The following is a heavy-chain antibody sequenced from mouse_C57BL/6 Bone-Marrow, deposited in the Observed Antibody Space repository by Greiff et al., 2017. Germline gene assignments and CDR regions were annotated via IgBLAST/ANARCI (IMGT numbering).Heavy chain of an antibody. Sequence: QVQLKQSGAELVRPGTSVKMSCKASGYTFTNYWIGWAKQRPGHGLEWIGDIYPGGGYTNYNEKFKGKATLTADKSSSTAYMQFSSLTSEDSAIYYCARSVYGSSPYWYFDVWGTGTTVTVSS. D-gene: IGHD1-1*01. CDR2: IYPGGGYT. V-gene: IGHV1-63*01. CDR3: ARSVYGSSPYWYFDV. CDR1: GYTFTNYW. J-gene: IGHJ1*03.